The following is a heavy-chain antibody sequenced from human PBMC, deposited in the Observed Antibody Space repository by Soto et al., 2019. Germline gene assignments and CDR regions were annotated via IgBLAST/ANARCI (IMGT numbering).Heavy chain of an antibody. V-gene: IGHV3-9*01. Sequence: EVQLVESGGGLVQPGRSLRLSCAASGFTFDDYAMHWVRQAPGEGLEWVSGISWHSGSIGYADSVKGRFTISRDNAKNSLYLQMNSLRAEDTALYYCAKVGYCSSTSCLDDAFDIWGQGTMVTVSS. CDR1: GFTFDDYA. D-gene: IGHD2-2*01. J-gene: IGHJ3*02. CDR3: AKVGYCSSTSCLDDAFDI. CDR2: ISWHSGSI.